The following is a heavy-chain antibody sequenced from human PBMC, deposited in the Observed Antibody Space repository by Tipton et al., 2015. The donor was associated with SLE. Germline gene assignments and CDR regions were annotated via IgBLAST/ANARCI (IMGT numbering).Heavy chain of an antibody. J-gene: IGHJ6*04. CDR1: GGSFSGYY. CDR2: IYYSGST. Sequence: TLSLTCAVYGGSFSGYYWGWFRQPPGKGLGWIGSIYYSGSTYYNPSLKSRVTLSVDTARNQFSLKLSSVTAADTAVYYCAMTYYDFWSGNTRWGKGTPVTVSS. V-gene: IGHV4-34*01. CDR3: AMTYYDFWSGNTR. D-gene: IGHD3-3*01.